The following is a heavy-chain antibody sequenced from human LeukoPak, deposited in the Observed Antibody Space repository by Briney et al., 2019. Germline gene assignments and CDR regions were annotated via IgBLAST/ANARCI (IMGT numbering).Heavy chain of an antibody. J-gene: IGHJ4*02. CDR3: ARDKDWDLDS. CDR1: GYSFTSYG. D-gene: IGHD3-9*01. Sequence: ASVKVACKASGYSFTSYGMTWVRQVPGQGLEWVGWISTESGNTKYAEDLQGRVTMTRDTSTSTVYMELRSLTSEDAAVYYCARDKDWDLDSWGQGTPFTVSS. V-gene: IGHV1-18*01. CDR2: ISTESGNT.